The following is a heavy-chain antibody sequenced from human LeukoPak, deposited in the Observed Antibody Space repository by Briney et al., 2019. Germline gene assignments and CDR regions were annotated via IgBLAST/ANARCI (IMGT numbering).Heavy chain of an antibody. D-gene: IGHD3-10*01. CDR2: ISSSSSYI. V-gene: IGHV3-21*01. J-gene: IGHJ4*02. CDR1: GFTFSSYG. CDR3: ARFPVITMVRGVIETVIDY. Sequence: GGSLRLSCAASGFTFSSYGMHWVRQAPGKGLEWVSSISSSSSYIYYADSVKGRFTISRDNAKNSLYLQMNSLRAEDTAVYYCARFPVITMVRGVIETVIDYWGQGTLVTVSS.